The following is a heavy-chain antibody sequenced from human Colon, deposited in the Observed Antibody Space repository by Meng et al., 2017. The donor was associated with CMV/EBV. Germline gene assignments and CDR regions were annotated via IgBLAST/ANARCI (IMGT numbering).Heavy chain of an antibody. CDR2: INHSGSP. V-gene: IGHV4-34*02. CDR3: ARGLYGSGRHQIDY. Sequence: QWGPGLLQPLETRSPTCAVYGGSFSGSHCSWIRQPPGKGLEWIGEINHSGSPNYNPSLKSRVTISVDTSKNQFSLKLSSVTAADTAVYYCARGLYGSGRHQIDYWGQGTLVTVSS. CDR1: GGSFSGSH. J-gene: IGHJ4*02. D-gene: IGHD3-10*01.